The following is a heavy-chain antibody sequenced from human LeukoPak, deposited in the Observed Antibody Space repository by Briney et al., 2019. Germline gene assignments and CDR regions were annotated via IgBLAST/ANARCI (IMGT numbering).Heavy chain of an antibody. CDR1: GFTFSSHG. Sequence: RTGGSLRLSCAASGFTFSSHGMPWVRQAPGKGLEWVSIIWYDGSDKYYADSLKGRFTISRDNSKNTLYLQMNSLRAEDTAVYYCARDGGYHSSGPFDYWGQGTMVTVSS. J-gene: IGHJ4*02. V-gene: IGHV3-33*01. CDR3: ARDGGYHSSGPFDY. D-gene: IGHD3-22*01. CDR2: IWYDGSDK.